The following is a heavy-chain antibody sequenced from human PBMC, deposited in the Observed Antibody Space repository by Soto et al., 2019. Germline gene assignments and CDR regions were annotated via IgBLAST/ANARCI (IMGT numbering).Heavy chain of an antibody. CDR3: AKDSVSYNRIYDAFDI. D-gene: IGHD1-26*01. V-gene: IGHV3-23*01. CDR1: GFTFSNYA. J-gene: IGHJ3*02. Sequence: VQLLESGGGLVQPGGSLRLSCEGSGFTFSNYAMSWVRQAPGEGPEWVSTIGGGDDIFYADSVKGRFTISRDDSKSTMYLQMDNLRVADTAIYFCAKDSVSYNRIYDAFDIWGPGTVVTVSS. CDR2: IGGGDDI.